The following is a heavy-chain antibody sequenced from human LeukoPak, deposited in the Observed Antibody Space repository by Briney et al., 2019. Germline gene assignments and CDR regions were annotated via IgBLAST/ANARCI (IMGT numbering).Heavy chain of an antibody. D-gene: IGHD5-12*01. CDR2: ISNDGTKK. J-gene: IGHJ4*02. V-gene: IGHV3-30*03. CDR1: GFTFSSNG. Sequence: GRSLRLSCAASGFTFSSNGMHWVRQAPGKGLEWVAVISNDGTKKYYADFVKGRFTISRDNSKNTLYLQMNSLRAEDTAVYYCARDTRGYSGFRYQPDYWGQGTLVTVSS. CDR3: ARDTRGYSGFRYQPDY.